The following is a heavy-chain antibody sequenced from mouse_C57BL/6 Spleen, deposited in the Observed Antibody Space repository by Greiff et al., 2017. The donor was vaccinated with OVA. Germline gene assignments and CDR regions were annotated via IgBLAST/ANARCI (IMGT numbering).Heavy chain of an antibody. CDR3: TTSQADARDY. CDR1: GFNIKDYY. J-gene: IGHJ4*01. V-gene: IGHV14-1*01. D-gene: IGHD3-2*02. Sequence: VQLQQSGAELVRPGASVKLSCTASGFNIKDYYMHWVKQRPEQGLEWIGRIDPEDGDTEYAPKFQGKATMTADTYSNTAYLQLSSLTAEDTAVYYGTTSQADARDYRGQGTSVTVSS. CDR2: IDPEDGDT.